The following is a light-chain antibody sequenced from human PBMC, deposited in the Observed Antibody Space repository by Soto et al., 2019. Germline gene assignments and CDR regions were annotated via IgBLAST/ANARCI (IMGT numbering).Light chain of an antibody. V-gene: IGLV1-40*01. CDR1: SSNIGAGYD. J-gene: IGLJ1*01. CDR2: GNS. CDR3: SSYAGSSNV. Sequence: QSVLTQPPSVSGAPGQRVTISCTRSSSNIGAGYDVHWYQQLPGTAPKLLIYGNSNRPSGVPDRFSGSKSGTSASLAITGLQAEDEADYYCSSYAGSSNVFGTGTKVTVL.